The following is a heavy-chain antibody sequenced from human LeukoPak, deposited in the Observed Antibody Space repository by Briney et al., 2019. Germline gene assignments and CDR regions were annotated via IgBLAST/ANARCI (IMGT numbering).Heavy chain of an antibody. CDR1: GFTFGDYV. D-gene: IGHD3-22*01. CDR2: IRSKAYGGTT. J-gene: IGHJ3*02. Sequence: AGGSLRLSCTASGFTFGDYVMSWVRQAPGKGLEWVCFIRSKAYGGTTKNAASVKGRFTISRDDSRSISYLQMNSLKTEDTAVYYCTRRYNYDSSGYYYVRDAFDIWGQGTMVTVSS. CDR3: TRRYNYDSSGYYYVRDAFDI. V-gene: IGHV3-49*04.